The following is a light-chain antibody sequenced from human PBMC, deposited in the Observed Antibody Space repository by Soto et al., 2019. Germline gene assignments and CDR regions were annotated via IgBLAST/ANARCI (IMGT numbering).Light chain of an antibody. CDR2: GAS. CDR1: QIVGSN. CDR3: KQYNNWPT. V-gene: IGKV3-15*01. J-gene: IGKJ2*01. Sequence: EILMTQSPDTLSVSPGESASLSCWASQIVGSNLAWYQQKPGQAPRLLIFGASTRATGIPVRFSGSGSATEFTLTISSLQSEDFAVYFCKQYNNWPTFGQGTRLEIQ.